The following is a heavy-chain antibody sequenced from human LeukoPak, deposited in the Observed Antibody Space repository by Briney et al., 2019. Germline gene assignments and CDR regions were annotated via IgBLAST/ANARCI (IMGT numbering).Heavy chain of an antibody. D-gene: IGHD2-15*01. CDR1: GFTLRSYG. CDR2: IWHDGKHK. J-gene: IGHJ4*02. Sequence: GGSLRLSCAASGFTLRSYGMHWVRQAPGKGLEWVAVIWHDGKHKYYADSVRGRFTVSRDNSKNTLYLQMDSLRVEDTAVYYCARDRGSDDPIDYWGQGTLVTVSS. V-gene: IGHV3-33*01. CDR3: ARDRGSDDPIDY.